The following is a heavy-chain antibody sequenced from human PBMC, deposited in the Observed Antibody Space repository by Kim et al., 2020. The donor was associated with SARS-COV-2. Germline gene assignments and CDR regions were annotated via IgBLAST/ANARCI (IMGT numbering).Heavy chain of an antibody. CDR3: AKDLGEDVTSGYPSFDY. D-gene: IGHD3-3*01. J-gene: IGHJ4*02. V-gene: IGHV3-23*01. Sequence: GGSLRLSCAASGFTFSSYAMSWVRQAPGKGLEWVSAISGSGGSTYYADSVKGRFTISRDNSKNTLYLQMNSLRAEDTAVYYCAKDLGEDVTSGYPSFDYWGQGTLVTVSS. CDR1: GFTFSSYA. CDR2: ISGSGGST.